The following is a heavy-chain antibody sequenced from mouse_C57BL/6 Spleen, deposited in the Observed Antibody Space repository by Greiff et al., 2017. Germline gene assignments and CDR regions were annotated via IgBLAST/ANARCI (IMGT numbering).Heavy chain of an antibody. CDR2: ISSGSSTT. V-gene: IGHV5-17*01. CDR3: ARDLAY. Sequence: DVHLVESGGGLVKPGGSLKLSCAASGFTFSDYGMHWVRQAPEKGLEWVAYISSGSSTTYYADTVKGRFTISRDNAKNTLFLQMTSLRSEDTAMYYCARDLAYWGQGTLVTVSA. CDR1: GFTFSDYG. J-gene: IGHJ3*01.